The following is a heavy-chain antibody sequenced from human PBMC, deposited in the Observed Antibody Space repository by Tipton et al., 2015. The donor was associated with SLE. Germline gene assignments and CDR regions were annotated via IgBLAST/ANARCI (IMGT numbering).Heavy chain of an antibody. J-gene: IGHJ6*02. CDR1: GFRFSDHY. CDR2: IRNKGNIYTT. CDR3: ARTTISGPMNGLDV. V-gene: IGHV3-72*01. D-gene: IGHD3-3*01. Sequence: GSLRLSCAASGFRFSDHYMDWVRQAPGKGLEWVGRIRNKGNIYTTEYAASVKGRFTISRDDSKNSLYVQLNSLRTEDTAVYFCARTTISGPMNGLDVWGQGTTVTVSS.